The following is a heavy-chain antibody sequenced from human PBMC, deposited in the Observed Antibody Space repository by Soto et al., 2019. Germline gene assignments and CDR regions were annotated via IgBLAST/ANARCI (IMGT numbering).Heavy chain of an antibody. CDR2: FVPEDGET. J-gene: IGHJ5*02. CDR3: ATDLWGAVSWFDP. CDR1: GYTLTELS. Sequence: ASVKVSCKVSGYTLTELSMHWVRQAPGKGLEWMGGFVPEDGETIYAQKFQGRVTMTEDTSTDTAYMELSSLRSEDTAVYYCATDLWGAVSWFDPWGQGTLVTVSS. V-gene: IGHV1-24*01. D-gene: IGHD1-26*01.